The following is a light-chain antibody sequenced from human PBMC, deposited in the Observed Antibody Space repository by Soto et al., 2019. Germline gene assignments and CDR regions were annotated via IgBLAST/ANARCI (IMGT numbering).Light chain of an antibody. CDR2: LTS. CDR3: QQSHNTPWT. V-gene: IGKV1-39*01. J-gene: IGKJ1*01. CDR1: QSIGNL. Sequence: DIQMTQSPPSLSASVGDRVTITCRASQSIGNLLNWYQQRPGKAPSLLIYLTSTVLNGVPSRFTGSGSGTDFTLTISSLQPEDFATYFCQQSHNTPWTFGQGTKVE.